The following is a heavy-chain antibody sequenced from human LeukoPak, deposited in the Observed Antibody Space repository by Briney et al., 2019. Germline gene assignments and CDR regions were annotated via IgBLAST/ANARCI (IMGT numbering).Heavy chain of an antibody. J-gene: IGHJ5*02. CDR1: GGTFSSYA. CDR2: IIPIFGTA. Sequence: SVQVSCKASGGTFSSYAISWVRQAPGQGLEWMGGIIPIFGTANYAQKFQGRVTITADESTSTAYMELSSLRSEDTAVYYCARDPTDYYDSSGYYPWGQGTLVTVSS. CDR3: ARDPTDYYDSSGYYP. D-gene: IGHD3-22*01. V-gene: IGHV1-69*13.